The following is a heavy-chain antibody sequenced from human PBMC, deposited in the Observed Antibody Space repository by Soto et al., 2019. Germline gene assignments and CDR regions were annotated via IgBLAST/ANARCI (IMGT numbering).Heavy chain of an antibody. CDR2: ILSDEINK. J-gene: IGHJ3*02. CDR1: GFTFSNYA. Sequence: QVQLVESGGGVVQPGRSLRLSCAASGFTFSNYAMHWVRQAPGKGLEWVAAILSDEINKYSADSVKGRFTISSDNSKNPLYLQMHSLRPEDTAVYYCAIIATSGGGAAVDIWGQGPMVTVSS. V-gene: IGHV3-30-3*01. CDR3: AIIATSGGGAAVDI. D-gene: IGHD6-13*01.